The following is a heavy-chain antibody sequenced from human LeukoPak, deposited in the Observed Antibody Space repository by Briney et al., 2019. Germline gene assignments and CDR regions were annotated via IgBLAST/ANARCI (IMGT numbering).Heavy chain of an antibody. V-gene: IGHV3-23*01. Sequence: PGGSLRLSCAASGFTFSSYAMSWARQAPGKGLEWVSAISGSGGSTYYADSVKGRFTISRDNSKNTLYLQMNSLRAEDTAVYYCARSPWGSSWYYDYWGQGTLVTVSS. CDR2: ISGSGGST. CDR1: GFTFSSYA. CDR3: ARSPWGSSWYYDY. D-gene: IGHD6-13*01. J-gene: IGHJ4*02.